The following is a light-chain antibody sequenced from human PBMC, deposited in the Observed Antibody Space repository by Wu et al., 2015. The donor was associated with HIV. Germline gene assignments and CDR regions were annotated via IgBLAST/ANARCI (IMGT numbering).Light chain of an antibody. Sequence: EIVLTQSPATLSLSPGERATLSCRASQSISSYLGWYQHKPGQAPRLLISDASNRATGIPARFSGSGSGTDFTLTIINVEPEDSAVYYCQHRFNWPLIFGQGTRLEIK. CDR2: DAS. CDR3: QHRFNWPLI. J-gene: IGKJ5*01. CDR1: QSISSY. V-gene: IGKV3-11*01.